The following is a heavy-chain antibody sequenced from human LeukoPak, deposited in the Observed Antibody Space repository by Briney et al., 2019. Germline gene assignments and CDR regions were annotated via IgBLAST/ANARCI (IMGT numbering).Heavy chain of an antibody. CDR3: AKEHTSTTGRHFDY. Sequence: SETLSLTCSVSGVSFTDYYWTWIRQPAGKGLEWIGRIYASGSTNYDPSLRSRVTISIDKSKNQFSLNLACVTAADTGVYYCAKEHTSTTGRHFDYWGQGILVTVS. J-gene: IGHJ4*02. V-gene: IGHV4-4*07. D-gene: IGHD2-2*01. CDR1: GVSFTDYY. CDR2: IYASGST.